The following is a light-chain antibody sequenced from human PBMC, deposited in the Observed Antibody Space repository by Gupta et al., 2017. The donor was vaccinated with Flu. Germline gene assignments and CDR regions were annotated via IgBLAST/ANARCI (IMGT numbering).Light chain of an antibody. V-gene: IGLV1-40*01. J-gene: IGLJ1*01. CDR1: SSNIGAGYD. CDR3: QSYDSSLSGYV. Sequence: QSVLTPPPSVSGAPGQRLTISCTGSSSNIGAGYDVHWYQQLPGTAPKLLIYGNSNRPSGVPDRFSGSKSGTSASLAITGLQAEDEADYYCQSYDSSLSGYVFGTGTKVTVL. CDR2: GNS.